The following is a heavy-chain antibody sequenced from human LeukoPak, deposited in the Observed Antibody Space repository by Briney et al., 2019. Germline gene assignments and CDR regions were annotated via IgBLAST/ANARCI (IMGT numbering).Heavy chain of an antibody. Sequence: GGSLRLSCTASGFTFRTYGMVWVRQAPGKGLEWVAVIWYDGSNENYADSVKGRFTISRDNAKNSLYLQMNSLRVEDTAVYYCARVPNNYTSGFYLTFDYWGQGILVTVSS. V-gene: IGHV3-33*01. D-gene: IGHD6-19*01. CDR3: ARVPNNYTSGFYLTFDY. CDR2: IWYDGSNE. CDR1: GFTFRTYG. J-gene: IGHJ4*02.